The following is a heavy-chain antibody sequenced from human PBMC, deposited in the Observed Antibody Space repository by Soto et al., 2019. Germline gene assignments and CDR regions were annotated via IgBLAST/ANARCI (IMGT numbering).Heavy chain of an antibody. D-gene: IGHD3-16*01. V-gene: IGHV4-4*02. Sequence: SETLSLTCDVSSVSITSSNWWTWVRQPPGKGLEWLGKISHSGTVNYNATLRSRVTISVDKPKNQLSLKLMSVTAADTAVYYCARDYDGFNYWGPGILVTVSS. CDR1: SVSITSSNW. J-gene: IGHJ4*02. CDR2: ISHSGTV. CDR3: ARDYDGFNY.